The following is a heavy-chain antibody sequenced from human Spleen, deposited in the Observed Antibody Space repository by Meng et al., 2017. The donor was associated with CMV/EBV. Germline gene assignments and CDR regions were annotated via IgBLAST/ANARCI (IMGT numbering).Heavy chain of an antibody. CDR2: VKSKTDGGTT. V-gene: IGHV3-15*01. CDR1: GITFDDFA. Sequence: GESLKISCAASGITFDDFAMHWVRQAPGKGLEWVGRVKSKTDGGTTDYAAPVKGRFTISRDDSKTTLYLQMNSLKTEDTAVYYCTTVRRYDILTGYYNRDYWGQGTLVTVSS. D-gene: IGHD3-9*01. J-gene: IGHJ4*02. CDR3: TTVRRYDILTGYYNRDY.